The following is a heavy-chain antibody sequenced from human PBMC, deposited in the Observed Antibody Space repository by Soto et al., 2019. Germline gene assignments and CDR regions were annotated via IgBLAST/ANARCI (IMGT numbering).Heavy chain of an antibody. Sequence: QVTLKESGPVLVKPTETLTLTCTVSGFSLSNARMGVSWIRQPPGKALEWLAHSFSNDEKSYSTSLKSRLTISKDTSKSQVVLIMTKMDPVDTATYYCARTLYDDYFHWYFDLWGRGTLVTVSS. CDR1: GFSLSNARMG. CDR3: ARTLYDDYFHWYFDL. D-gene: IGHD4-17*01. J-gene: IGHJ2*01. V-gene: IGHV2-26*01. CDR2: SFSNDEK.